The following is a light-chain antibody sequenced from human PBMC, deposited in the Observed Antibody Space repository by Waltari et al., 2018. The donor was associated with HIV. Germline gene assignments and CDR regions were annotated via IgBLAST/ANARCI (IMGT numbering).Light chain of an antibody. CDR3: SSYTSSSWV. J-gene: IGLJ3*02. CDR2: EVT. Sequence: QSALTQPPSASGSPGQLVTISCSGTSSDLGSYNFVSWYQHPPGKAPKLLIYEVTKRPAGVPDRFSGSKSGNTASLTISGLQAEDEADYYCSSYTSSSWVFGGGTKLTVL. V-gene: IGLV2-18*02. CDR1: SSDLGSYNF.